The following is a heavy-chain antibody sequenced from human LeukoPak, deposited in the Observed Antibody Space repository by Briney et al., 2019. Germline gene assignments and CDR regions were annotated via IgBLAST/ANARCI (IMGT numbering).Heavy chain of an antibody. V-gene: IGHV3-74*01. Sequence: GGSLRLSCVASGFTFSNYYMHWVRQVPGKGPVWVSRISGGGSSILYADSVKGRFTISRDNAKNSLYVQMNSLRADDSAVYYCAKNYYDSSGLFDYWGQGTLVTVSS. D-gene: IGHD3-22*01. CDR1: GFTFSNYY. CDR3: AKNYYDSSGLFDY. J-gene: IGHJ4*02. CDR2: ISGGGSSI.